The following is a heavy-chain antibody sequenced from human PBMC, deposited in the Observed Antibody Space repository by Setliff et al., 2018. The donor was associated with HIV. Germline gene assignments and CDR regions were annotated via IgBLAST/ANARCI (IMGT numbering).Heavy chain of an antibody. J-gene: IGHJ6*03. CDR3: ARVSNYEVPSDHAYYYMDV. D-gene: IGHD3-3*01. CDR2: INHSGSA. Sequence: PSETLSLTCAVYGGSFSGYYWSWIRQPPGKGLEWIGEINHSGSANYNPSLKSRVTISVDTSKNQFSLKLSSVTAADTAVFYFARVSNYEVPSDHAYYYMDVWGKGTTVTVSS. V-gene: IGHV4-34*01. CDR1: GGSFSGYY.